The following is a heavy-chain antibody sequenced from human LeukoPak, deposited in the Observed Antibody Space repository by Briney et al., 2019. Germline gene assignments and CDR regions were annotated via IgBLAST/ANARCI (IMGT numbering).Heavy chain of an antibody. D-gene: IGHD6-6*01. CDR1: GGTFSSYA. Sequence: GASVKVSCKASGGTFSSYAISWVRQAPGQGLEWMGRIIPIFGTANYAQKFQGRVTITTDESTSTAYMELSSLRSEDTAVYYCARVDEYSSSSPYYYYYMDVWGKGTTVTVSS. V-gene: IGHV1-69*05. CDR3: ARVDEYSSSSPYYYYYMDV. CDR2: IIPIFGTA. J-gene: IGHJ6*03.